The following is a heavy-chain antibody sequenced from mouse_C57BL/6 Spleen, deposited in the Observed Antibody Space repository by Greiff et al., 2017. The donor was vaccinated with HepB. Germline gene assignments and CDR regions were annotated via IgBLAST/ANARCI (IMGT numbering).Heavy chain of an antibody. V-gene: IGHV10-1*01. D-gene: IGHD1-1*01. Sequence: EVQLVESGGGLVQPKGSLKLSCAASGFSFNTYAMNRVRQAPGKGLEWVARIRSKSNNYATYYADSVKDRFTISRDDSESMLYLQMNNLKTEDTAMYYCVRQGLLRFYAMDYWGQGTSVTVSS. J-gene: IGHJ4*01. CDR1: GFSFNTYA. CDR2: IRSKSNNYAT. CDR3: VRQGLLRFYAMDY.